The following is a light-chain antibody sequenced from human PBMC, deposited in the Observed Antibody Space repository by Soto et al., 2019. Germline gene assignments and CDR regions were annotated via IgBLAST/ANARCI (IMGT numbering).Light chain of an antibody. CDR2: DVS. CDR1: SSDVGGYNY. V-gene: IGLV2-14*01. CDR3: SSYTSSSTRV. Sequence: QSVLTQPASVSGSPGQSITIFCTGTSSDVGGYNYVSWYQQHPGKAPKLMIYDVSNRPSGVSNRFSGSKSGNTASLSISGLQAEDEADYYCSSYTSSSTRVFGTGNKVTVL. J-gene: IGLJ1*01.